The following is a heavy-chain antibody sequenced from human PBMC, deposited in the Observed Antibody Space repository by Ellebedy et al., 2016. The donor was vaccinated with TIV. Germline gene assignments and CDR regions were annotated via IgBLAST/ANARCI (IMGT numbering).Heavy chain of an antibody. V-gene: IGHV1-8*01. CDR3: ARAPRGTWYFDF. CDR2: MNPNNGHT. J-gene: IGHJ4*02. D-gene: IGHD1-14*01. CDR1: GYTFTTYD. Sequence: ASVKVSCXASGYTFTTYDINWVRQATGQGLEWMGWMNPNNGHTGYAQKFQGRVTMTRDTSIGTAYMELSSLRSEDTAVYYCARAPRGTWYFDFWGQGTLVTVSP.